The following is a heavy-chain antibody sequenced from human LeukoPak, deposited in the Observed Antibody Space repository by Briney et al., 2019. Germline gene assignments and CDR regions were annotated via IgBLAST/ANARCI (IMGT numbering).Heavy chain of an antibody. CDR3: ARNILFAFDI. CDR2: TCNDGST. J-gene: IGHJ3*02. V-gene: IGHV3-53*01. Sequence: ATCNDGSTYYADSMKGRFTTSRDNSKSTLYLQVNSLRAEDTAMYYCARNILFAFDIWGQGTMVTVSS.